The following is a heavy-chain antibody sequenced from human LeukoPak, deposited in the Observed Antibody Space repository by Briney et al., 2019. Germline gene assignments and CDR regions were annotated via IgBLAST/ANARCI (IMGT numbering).Heavy chain of an antibody. J-gene: IGHJ4*02. CDR1: GGSISDYY. CDR3: ARQGQVGATDY. Sequence: KASETLSLTCTVSGGSISDYYSSWIRQPPGKGLEWIGHIYYSGSTNYNPSLKSRVTISVDTSKNQFSLKLSSVTAADTAVYYCARQGQVGATDYWGQGTLVTVSS. D-gene: IGHD1-26*01. V-gene: IGHV4-59*08. CDR2: IYYSGST.